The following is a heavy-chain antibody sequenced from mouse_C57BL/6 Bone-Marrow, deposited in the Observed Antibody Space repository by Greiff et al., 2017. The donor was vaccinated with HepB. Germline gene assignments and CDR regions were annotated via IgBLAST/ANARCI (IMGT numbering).Heavy chain of an antibody. Sequence: EVQGVESGGGLVKPGGSLKLSCAASGFTFSSYAMSWVRQTPEKRLEWVATISDGGSYTYYPDNVKGRFTISRDNAKNNLYLQMSHLKSEDTAMYYCARGITTVVRAYWGQGTLVTVSA. CDR2: ISDGGSYT. D-gene: IGHD1-1*01. V-gene: IGHV5-4*01. J-gene: IGHJ3*01. CDR3: ARGITTVVRAY. CDR1: GFTFSSYA.